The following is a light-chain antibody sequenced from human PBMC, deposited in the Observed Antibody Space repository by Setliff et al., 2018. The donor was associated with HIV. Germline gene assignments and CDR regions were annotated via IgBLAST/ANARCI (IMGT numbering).Light chain of an antibody. Sequence: QSVLTQPPSVSAAPGEKVIISCSGSSSNIGSHYVAWYQQLPGTAPKLVIYDNDIRASGIPDRVSGSRSGTSATLGITGLQSGDKADYYCGTWDNTLDAMVFGGGTKVTVL. CDR3: GTWDNTLDAMV. CDR1: SSNIGSHY. CDR2: DND. J-gene: IGLJ2*01. V-gene: IGLV1-51*01.